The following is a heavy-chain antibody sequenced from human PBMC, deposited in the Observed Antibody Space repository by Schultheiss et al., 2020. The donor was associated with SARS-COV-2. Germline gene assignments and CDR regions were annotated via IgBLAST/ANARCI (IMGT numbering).Heavy chain of an antibody. CDR2: ISGSGGST. J-gene: IGHJ2*01. V-gene: IGHV3-23*01. D-gene: IGHD6-6*01. Sequence: ETLSLTCAVYGGSFSGYYWSWIRQPPGKGLEWVSAISGSGGSTYYADSVKGRFTISRDNSKNTLYLQMNSLRAEDTAVYYCAKAGSSSSFWYFDLWGRGTLVTVSS. CDR3: AKAGSSSSFWYFDL. CDR1: GGSFSGYY.